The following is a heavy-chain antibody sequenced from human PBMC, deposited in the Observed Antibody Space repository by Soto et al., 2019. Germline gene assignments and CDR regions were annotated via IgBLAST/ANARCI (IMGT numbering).Heavy chain of an antibody. CDR3: AKDSVVVVVAVTNFDY. V-gene: IGHV3-23*01. J-gene: IGHJ4*02. Sequence: EVQLLESGGGLVQPGGSLRLSCAASGFTFSSYAMSWVRQAPGKGLEWVSAISGSGGSTYYADSVKGRFTISRDNSMNTLYLQMNSLRAEDTAVYYCAKDSVVVVVAVTNFDYWGQGTLVTVSS. D-gene: IGHD2-15*01. CDR1: GFTFSSYA. CDR2: ISGSGGST.